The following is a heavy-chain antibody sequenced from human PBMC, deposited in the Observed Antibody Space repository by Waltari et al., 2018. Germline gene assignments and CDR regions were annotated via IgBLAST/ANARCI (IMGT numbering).Heavy chain of an antibody. CDR2: IYYSGST. J-gene: IGHJ4*02. Sequence: QVQLQESGPGLVKPSETLSLTCTVSGGSISSPYWCWIRQPPGKGLEWIGYIYYSGSTNYNPSLKSRVTISVDTSKNQFSLKLSSVTAADTAVYYCARVVVVDEGGFDYWGQGTLVTVSS. CDR3: ARVVVVDEGGFDY. CDR1: GGSISSPY. D-gene: IGHD3-22*01. V-gene: IGHV4-59*11.